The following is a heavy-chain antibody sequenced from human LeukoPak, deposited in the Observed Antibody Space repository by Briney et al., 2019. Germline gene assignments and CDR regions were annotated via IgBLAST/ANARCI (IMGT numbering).Heavy chain of an antibody. D-gene: IGHD3-3*01. CDR1: GYTFTSYG. CDR3: ARDRYYDFWSGYYMLYYYYYMDV. J-gene: IGHJ6*03. Sequence: ASVKVSCKASGYTFTSYGISWVRQAPGQGLEWIGWISAYNGNTNYAQKLQGRVTMTTDTSTSTAYMELRSLRSDDTAVYYCARDRYYDFWSGYYMLYYYYYMDVWGKGTTVTVSS. CDR2: ISAYNGNT. V-gene: IGHV1-18*01.